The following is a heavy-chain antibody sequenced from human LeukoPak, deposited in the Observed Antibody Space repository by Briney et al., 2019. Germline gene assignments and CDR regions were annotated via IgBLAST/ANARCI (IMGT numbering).Heavy chain of an antibody. CDR3: ARGYYDLLTGPDY. D-gene: IGHD3-9*01. CDR2: ISSSSSTI. V-gene: IGHV3-48*04. CDR1: GFTFSSYS. Sequence: GGSLRLSCAASGFTFSSYSMNWVRQAPGKGLEWVSYISSSSSTIYYADSVKGRFTISRDNAKNSLYLQMNSLRAEDTAFYYCARGYYDLLTGPDYWGQGTLVTVSS. J-gene: IGHJ4*02.